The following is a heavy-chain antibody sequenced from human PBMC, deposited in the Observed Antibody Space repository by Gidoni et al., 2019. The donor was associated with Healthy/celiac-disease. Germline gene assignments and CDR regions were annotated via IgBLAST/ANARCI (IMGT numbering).Heavy chain of an antibody. CDR2: IYHSGST. CDR3: AREGASHSRVGVFDY. D-gene: IGHD2-15*01. J-gene: IGHJ4*02. Sequence: QLQLQESGSGLVKPSQTLSLTCAVSGGSISSGGYSWSWIRQPPGKGLEWIGYIYHSGSTYYNPSLKSRVTISVDRSKNQFSLKLSSVTAADTAVYYCAREGASHSRVGVFDYWGQGTLVTVSS. V-gene: IGHV4-30-2*01. CDR1: GGSISSGGYS.